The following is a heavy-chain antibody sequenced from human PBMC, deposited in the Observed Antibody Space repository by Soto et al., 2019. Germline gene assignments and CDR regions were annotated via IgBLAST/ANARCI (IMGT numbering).Heavy chain of an antibody. CDR1: GGSISSGGYY. CDR2: IYYSGST. D-gene: IGHD4-17*01. J-gene: IGHJ4*02. Sequence: SETLSLTCTVSGGSISSGGYYWSWIRQHPGKGLEWIGYIYYSGSTYYNPSLKSRVTISVDTSKNQFSLKLSSVTAADTAVYYCARDRNGDSLDYWGQGTLVTVSS. V-gene: IGHV4-31*03. CDR3: ARDRNGDSLDY.